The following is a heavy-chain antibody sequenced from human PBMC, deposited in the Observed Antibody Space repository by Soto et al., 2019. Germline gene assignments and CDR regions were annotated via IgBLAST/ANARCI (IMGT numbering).Heavy chain of an antibody. CDR2: IKSKTDGGTT. Sequence: GGSLRLSCAASGFTFSNAWMNWVRQAPGKGLEWVGRIKSKTDGGTTDYAAPVKGRFTISRDDSKNTLCLQMNSLKTEDTAVYYCTTAGRGSYPPYYYYGMDGWGQGTTVTVAS. J-gene: IGHJ6*02. CDR3: TTAGRGSYPPYYYYGMDG. V-gene: IGHV3-15*07. D-gene: IGHD1-26*01. CDR1: GFTFSNAW.